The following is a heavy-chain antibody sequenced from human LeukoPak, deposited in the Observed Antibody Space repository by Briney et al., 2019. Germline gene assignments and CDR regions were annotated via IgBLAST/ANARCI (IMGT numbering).Heavy chain of an antibody. CDR3: ARLRSGGYYYVH. D-gene: IGHD3-22*01. J-gene: IGHJ4*02. CDR1: GGSISSYY. CDR2: IYTSGST. Sequence: SGTLSLTCTVSGGSISSYYWSWIRQPPGKGLEWIGYIYTSGSTNYNPSLKSRVTISVDTSKNQFSLKLSSVTAADTAVYYCARLRSGGYYYVHWGQGTLVTVSS. V-gene: IGHV4-4*09.